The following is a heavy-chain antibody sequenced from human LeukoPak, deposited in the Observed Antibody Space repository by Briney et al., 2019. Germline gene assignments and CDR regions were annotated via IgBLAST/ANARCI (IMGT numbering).Heavy chain of an antibody. V-gene: IGHV3-15*01. J-gene: IGHJ4*02. CDR2: IKSKTDGGTT. Sequence: PGGSLRLSCAASGFTFSNAWMSWVRQAPGKGLEWVGRIKSKTDGGTTDYASPVKGRFTISRDDSKNTLYLRMNSLKTENTAVYYCTTDRYYNAAYTTWGQGTLVTVSS. CDR1: GFTFSNAW. D-gene: IGHD1-26*01. CDR3: TTDRYYNAAYTT.